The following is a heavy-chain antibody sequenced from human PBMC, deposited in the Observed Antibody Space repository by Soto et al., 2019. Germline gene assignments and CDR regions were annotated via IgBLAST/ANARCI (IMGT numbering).Heavy chain of an antibody. D-gene: IGHD2-2*01. V-gene: IGHV4-39*01. CDR1: GGSISSSRCH. CDR2: IKYSGTT. CDR3: ARGRGCSSTSCPRAGYYGMDV. J-gene: IGHJ6*02. Sequence: SETLSLTCVVSGGSISSSRCHWGWIRQPPGKGLEWIASIKYSGTTFYNPSLKSRVTLSVDTSKNQFALKLSSVTAAETAVYYCARGRGCSSTSCPRAGYYGMDVWGQGTTVT.